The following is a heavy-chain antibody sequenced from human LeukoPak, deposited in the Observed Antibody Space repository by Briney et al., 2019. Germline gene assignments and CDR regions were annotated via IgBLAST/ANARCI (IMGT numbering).Heavy chain of an antibody. CDR1: GYSFNNYW. D-gene: IGHD1-1*01. V-gene: IGHV5-51*01. Sequence: GESLKISRKGSGYSFNNYWIGWVRQMPGKGLEWMGIIYPGDSDTRHSPSFQGQVTISADKSISTAYLQWSSLKASDTAMYYCARPRTTGTTYWFDPWGQGTLVTVSS. CDR2: IYPGDSDT. CDR3: ARPRTTGTTYWFDP. J-gene: IGHJ5*02.